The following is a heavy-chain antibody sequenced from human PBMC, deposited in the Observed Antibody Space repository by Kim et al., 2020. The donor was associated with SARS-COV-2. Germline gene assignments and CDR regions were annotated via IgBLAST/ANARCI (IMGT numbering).Heavy chain of an antibody. CDR1: GYTFTSYD. D-gene: IGHD3-10*01. J-gene: IGHJ4*02. CDR3: AIMVRVVIPFYY. Sequence: ASLKVSCKASGYTFTSYDINWVRQATGQGLEWMGCMNPNSGNTGYAQKFQGRVTMTRNTSISTAYMELSSLRSEYTAVYYCAIMVRVVIPFYYWGQGTLVTVS. CDR2: MNPNSGNT. V-gene: IGHV1-8*01.